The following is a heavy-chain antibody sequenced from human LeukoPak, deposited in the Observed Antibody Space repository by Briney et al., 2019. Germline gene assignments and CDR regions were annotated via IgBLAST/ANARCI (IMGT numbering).Heavy chain of an antibody. J-gene: IGHJ4*02. CDR1: GFTFSSYA. CDR3: ARGVVVVVAASLDY. CDR2: TSYDGSNK. Sequence: GRSLRLSCAASGFTFSSYAMHWVRQAPGKGLEWVAVTSYDGSNKYYADSVKGRFTISRDNSKNTLYLQMNSLRAEDTAVYYCARGVVVVVAASLDYWGQGTLVTVSS. V-gene: IGHV3-30-3*01. D-gene: IGHD2-15*01.